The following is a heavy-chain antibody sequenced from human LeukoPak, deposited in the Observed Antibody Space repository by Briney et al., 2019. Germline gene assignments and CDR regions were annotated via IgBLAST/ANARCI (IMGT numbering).Heavy chain of an antibody. D-gene: IGHD6-13*01. V-gene: IGHV1-8*01. J-gene: IGHJ5*02. CDR2: MDPNNGNT. CDR3: ARERIAAAGRGFDP. Sequence: ASVKVSCKASGYTFTSYDVNWVRQATGQGLEWIGWMDPNNGNTGYAQKFQGRVTMTRNTSISTAYMELSSLRSDDTAVYYCARERIAAAGRGFDPWGQGTLVTVSS. CDR1: GYTFTSYD.